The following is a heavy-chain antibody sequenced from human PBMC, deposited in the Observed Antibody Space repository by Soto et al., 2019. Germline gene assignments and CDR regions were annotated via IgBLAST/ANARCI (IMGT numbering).Heavy chain of an antibody. CDR3: ARGSQRKIAAGPGDYYGMDV. Sequence: QVQLQQWGAGLLKPSETLSLTCAVYGGSFSGYYWSWIRQPPGKGLEWIGEINHSGSTNYNPSLKSRVTISVDTSKNQFSLKLSSVTAEDTAVYYCARGSQRKIAAGPGDYYGMDVWGQGTTVTVSS. J-gene: IGHJ6*02. D-gene: IGHD6-13*01. V-gene: IGHV4-34*01. CDR1: GGSFSGYY. CDR2: INHSGST.